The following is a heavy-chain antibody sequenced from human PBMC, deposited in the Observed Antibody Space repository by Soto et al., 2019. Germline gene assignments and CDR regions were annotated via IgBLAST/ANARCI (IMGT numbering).Heavy chain of an antibody. D-gene: IGHD4-4*01. Sequence: SETLSLTCTVSGGSISSGSYYWGWIRQPPGKGLEWIGNIYYSGSTYYNPSLKSRVIISVDTSDNQFSLKLSSVTAADTAVYYCARRRVITFDYWGQGTLVTVSS. V-gene: IGHV4-39*01. CDR2: IYYSGST. J-gene: IGHJ4*02. CDR3: ARRRVITFDY. CDR1: GGSISSGSYY.